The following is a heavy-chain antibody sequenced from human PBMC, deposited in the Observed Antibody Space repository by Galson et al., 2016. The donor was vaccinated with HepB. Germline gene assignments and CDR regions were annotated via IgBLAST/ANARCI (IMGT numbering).Heavy chain of an antibody. V-gene: IGHV1-18*01. Sequence: SVKVSCKASGYPFYNYGITWVRQAPGQGLEWMGWISAYNGNTKYTQKLQGRLTMTTDTSTNTAYMELRSLRADDTAVYFCARTDAGPTRRSPTIKYYYYGMDVGGEGTSVTVYS. CDR3: ARTDAGPTRRSPTIKYYYYGMDV. J-gene: IGHJ6*02. D-gene: IGHD2-2*01. CDR1: GYPFYNYG. CDR2: ISAYNGNT.